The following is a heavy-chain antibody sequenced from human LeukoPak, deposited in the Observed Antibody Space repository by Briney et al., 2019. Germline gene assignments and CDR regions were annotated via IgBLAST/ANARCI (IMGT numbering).Heavy chain of an antibody. D-gene: IGHD1-7*01. CDR1: GYTFTDYY. Sequence: ASVKVSCKASGYTFTDYYLHWLRQAPGQGLEWMGWINPNSGGTNYAQKFQGRVTMTRDTSISTAYMELSRLRSDDTAVYYCARHSDLLGTSGFDIWGQGTMVTVSS. CDR2: INPNSGGT. CDR3: ARHSDLLGTSGFDI. V-gene: IGHV1-2*02. J-gene: IGHJ3*02.